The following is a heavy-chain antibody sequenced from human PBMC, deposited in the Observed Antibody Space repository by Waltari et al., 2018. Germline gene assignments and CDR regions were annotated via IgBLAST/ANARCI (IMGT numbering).Heavy chain of an antibody. Sequence: EVQLVESGGGLVRPGGSLRLSCVASGFNFSSFTMNWVRQAPGKGLEGVSSNSSRSTYISAADSVKGRFTISRDNAKNSLFLQMNSLRAQDTAVYYCARDGKMTTVTSIDYWGQGTLVTVSS. D-gene: IGHD4-17*01. CDR1: GFNFSSFT. CDR3: ARDGKMTTVTSIDY. V-gene: IGHV3-21*01. J-gene: IGHJ4*02. CDR2: NSSRSTYI.